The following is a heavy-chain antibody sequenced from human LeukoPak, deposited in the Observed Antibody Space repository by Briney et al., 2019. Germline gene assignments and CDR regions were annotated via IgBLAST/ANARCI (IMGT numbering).Heavy chain of an antibody. V-gene: IGHV3-23*01. CDR1: GFTFSDYY. CDR2: ISGSGGST. Sequence: GGSLRLSCAASGFTFSDYYMSWIRQAPGKGLEWVSAISGSGGSTYYADSVKGRFTISRGNSKNTLYLQMNSLRAEDTAVYYCASDDYGGKSFDYWGQGTLVTVSS. D-gene: IGHD4-23*01. J-gene: IGHJ4*02. CDR3: ASDDYGGKSFDY.